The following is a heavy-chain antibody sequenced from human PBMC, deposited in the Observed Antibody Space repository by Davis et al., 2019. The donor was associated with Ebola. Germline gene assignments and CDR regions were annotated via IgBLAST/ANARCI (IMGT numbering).Heavy chain of an antibody. CDR3: KGGATPMDY. CDR2: IRSKANSYAT. Sequence: GGSLRLSCAASGFTFSSYAMSWVRQASGNGLEWVGRIRSKANSYATAYAASVKGRFTISRDDSKTTAYLQMNSLKTEDTAVYYCKGGATPMDYWGQGTLVTVSS. CDR1: GFTFSSYA. J-gene: IGHJ4*02. V-gene: IGHV3-73*01. D-gene: IGHD2-21*01.